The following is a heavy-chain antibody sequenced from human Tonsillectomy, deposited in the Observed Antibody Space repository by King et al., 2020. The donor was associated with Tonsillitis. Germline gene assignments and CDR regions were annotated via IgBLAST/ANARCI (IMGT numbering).Heavy chain of an antibody. CDR2: ISHSGST. D-gene: IGHD1-26*01. J-gene: IGHJ4*02. Sequence: QLKESGPGLVKPSGTLSLTCAVSGGSISSSNWWSWVRQPPGKGLEWIGEISHSGSTNYNPALKSRVTISVDKSKNQFSLKLSSVTAADTAVYYCAREVGDRIVGATLHFDYWGQGTLVTVSS. V-gene: IGHV4-4*02. CDR1: GGSISSSNW. CDR3: AREVGDRIVGATLHFDY.